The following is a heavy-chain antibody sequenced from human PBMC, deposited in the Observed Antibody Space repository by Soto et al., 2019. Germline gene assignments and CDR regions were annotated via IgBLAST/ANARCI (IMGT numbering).Heavy chain of an antibody. CDR1: GYTFTSYA. J-gene: IGHJ1*01. CDR2: INGGNGNT. CDR3: ARASPIVRGGDPPEYFQY. D-gene: IGHD2-21*02. Sequence: GASVKVSCKGSGYTFTSYATHWVRQAPGQRLEWMGWINGGNGNTKYSQKFQGRVTITRDTSARTACMELSSLRSEDTAVYYCARASPIVRGGDPPEYFQYWGQGTLVTVSS. V-gene: IGHV1-3*01.